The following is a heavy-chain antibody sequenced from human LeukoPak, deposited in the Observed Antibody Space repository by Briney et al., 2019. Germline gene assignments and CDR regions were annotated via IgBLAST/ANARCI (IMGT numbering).Heavy chain of an antibody. CDR3: ARDLRITIFGVVIPLDY. CDR1: GYTFTGYY. CDR2: INPNSGGT. Sequence: ASVKVSCKASGYTFTGYYMHWVRQAPGQGLEWMGRINPNSGGTNYAQKFQGRVTMTTDTSTSTAYMELRSLRSDDTAVYYCARDLRITIFGVVIPLDYWGQGTLVTVSS. J-gene: IGHJ4*02. D-gene: IGHD3-3*01. V-gene: IGHV1-2*06.